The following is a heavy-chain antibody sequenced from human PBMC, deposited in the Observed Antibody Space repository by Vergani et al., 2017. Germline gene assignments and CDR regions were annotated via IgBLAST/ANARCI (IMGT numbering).Heavy chain of an antibody. D-gene: IGHD2-15*01. CDR3: ATIGYCSGGSCYSRXVTAPYYYYYGMDV. J-gene: IGHJ6*02. Sequence: QLQLQESGPGLVKPSETLSLTCTVSGGSISSSSYYWGWIRQPPGKGLEWIGSIYYSGSTYYNPSLKSRVTISVDTSKNQFSLKLSSVTAADTAVYYCATIGYCSGGSCYSRXVTAPYYYYYGMDVWGQGTTVTVSS. V-gene: IGHV4-39*01. CDR1: GGSISSSSYY. CDR2: IYYSGST.